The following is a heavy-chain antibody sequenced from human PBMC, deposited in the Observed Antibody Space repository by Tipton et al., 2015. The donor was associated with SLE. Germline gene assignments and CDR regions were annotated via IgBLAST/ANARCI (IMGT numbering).Heavy chain of an antibody. CDR3: ARGMVTWRGAIIGVDV. CDR1: GGSIRSYY. V-gene: IGHV4-59*08. Sequence: TLSLTCTVSGGSIRSYYWSWIRQPPGKGLEWIGYISDGGGTNYNPSLKSRVTISVDPAKNQFSLRLTSVTAADTAVYYCARGMVTWRGAIIGVDVWGQGTTVTVSS. D-gene: IGHD2-21*02. J-gene: IGHJ6*02. CDR2: ISDGGGT.